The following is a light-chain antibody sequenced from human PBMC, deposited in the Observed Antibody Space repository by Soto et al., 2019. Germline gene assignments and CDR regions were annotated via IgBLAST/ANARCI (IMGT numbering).Light chain of an antibody. CDR1: SRDVGGYNY. CDR3: SSYTSSSTPYVV. V-gene: IGLV2-14*01. CDR2: EVS. Sequence: QSALTQPASVSGSPGQSITISCTGTSRDVGGYNYVSWYQQHPGKAPKLMIYEVSNRPSGVSNRYSGSKSRNTASLTISGLQAEVEADYYCSSYTSSSTPYVVFGGGTKLTVL. J-gene: IGLJ2*01.